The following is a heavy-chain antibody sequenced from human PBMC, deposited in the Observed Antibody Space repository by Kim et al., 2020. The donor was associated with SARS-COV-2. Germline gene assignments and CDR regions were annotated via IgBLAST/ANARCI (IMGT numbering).Heavy chain of an antibody. J-gene: IGHJ6*02. Sequence: GGSLRLSCVASGFTFDTYAMSWVRQAPGKGLEWGSVISGGAVNKFYADSVRGRFTISRDNSKNTLYLQMNSLRDEDTALYYCAKMVIMEGYNYFYYYAIDVWGRETTLTVSS. CDR3: AKMVIMEGYNYFYYYAIDV. D-gene: IGHD2-21*01. CDR1: GFTFDTYA. CDR2: ISGGAVNK. V-gene: IGHV3-23*01.